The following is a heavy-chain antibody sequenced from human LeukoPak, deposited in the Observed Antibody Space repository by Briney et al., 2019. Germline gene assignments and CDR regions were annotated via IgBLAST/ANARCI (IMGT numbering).Heavy chain of an antibody. J-gene: IGHJ4*02. CDR2: INQGGTEK. D-gene: IGHD2-2*01. CDR3: ARDGPPAGLYFDN. CDR1: GFNFNTFW. V-gene: IGHV3-7*01. Sequence: PGGSLRLSCATSGFNFNTFWMNWVRQAPGKGQERVATINQGGTEKYYVDSVKGRFTISRDNAKNSLYLQMYSLRAEDTAVYYCARDGPPAGLYFDNWGQGTLVTVSS.